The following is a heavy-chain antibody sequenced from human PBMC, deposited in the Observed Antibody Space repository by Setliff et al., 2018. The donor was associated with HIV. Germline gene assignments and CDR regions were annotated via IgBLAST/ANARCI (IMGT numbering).Heavy chain of an antibody. CDR1: GGSFSGYY. CDR3: ARGGYSSSWYTYYGMDV. V-gene: IGHV4-34*01. CDR2: IWHSGNT. D-gene: IGHD6-13*01. J-gene: IGHJ6*02. Sequence: KTSETLSLTCAVYGGSFSGYYWSWIRQPPGKGLEWIGSIWHSGNTYYNPSLKSRVTISVDTSKNQFSLKLSSVTAADTAVYYCARGGYSSSWYTYYGMDVWGQGTTVTVSS.